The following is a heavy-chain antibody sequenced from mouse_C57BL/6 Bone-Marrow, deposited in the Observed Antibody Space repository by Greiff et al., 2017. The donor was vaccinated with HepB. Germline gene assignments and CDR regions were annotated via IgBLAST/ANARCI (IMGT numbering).Heavy chain of an antibody. Sequence: EVKLMESGPGMVKPSQSLSLTCTVTGYSITSGYDWHWIRHFPGNKLEWMGYISYSGSTNYNPSLKSRISITHDTSKNHFFLKLTSVTTEDTATYYCAGRGYDGYYFDYWGQGTTLTVSS. V-gene: IGHV3-1*01. CDR2: ISYSGST. D-gene: IGHD2-3*01. CDR3: AGRGYDGYYFDY. J-gene: IGHJ2*01. CDR1: GYSITSGYD.